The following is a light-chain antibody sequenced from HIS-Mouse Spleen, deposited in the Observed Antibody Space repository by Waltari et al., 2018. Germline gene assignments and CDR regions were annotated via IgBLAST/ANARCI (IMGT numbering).Light chain of an antibody. Sequence: SYELTQPPSVSVSPGQTARITCSGDALPKKYAYWYQQKSGQAPVLVIYEDSKRPSWIPERCSGSSSGTMATWTISGAQVEDEADYYCYSTDSSGNHRVFGGGTKLTVL. V-gene: IGLV3-10*01. CDR1: ALPKKY. J-gene: IGLJ2*01. CDR2: EDS. CDR3: YSTDSSGNHRV.